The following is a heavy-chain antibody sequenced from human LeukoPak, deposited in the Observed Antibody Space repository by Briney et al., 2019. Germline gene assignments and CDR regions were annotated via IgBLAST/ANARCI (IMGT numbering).Heavy chain of an antibody. CDR1: GYTFNKYA. CDR2: INPNSGGT. J-gene: IGHJ3*02. Sequence: ASVKGSCKASGYTFNKYAINWVRQAPGQGLEWMGWINPNSGGTNYAQKFQGWVTMTRDTSISTAYMELSRLRSDDTAVYYCARADRAADAFDIWGQGTMVTVSS. CDR3: ARADRAADAFDI. D-gene: IGHD3-22*01. V-gene: IGHV1-2*04.